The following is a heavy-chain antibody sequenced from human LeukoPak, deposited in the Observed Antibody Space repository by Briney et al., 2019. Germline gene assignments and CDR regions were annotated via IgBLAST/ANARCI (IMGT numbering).Heavy chain of an antibody. Sequence: SSETLSLTCSASGGSINSGGYFWSWIRQHPGKGLEWIGYIHYRGTTYYNPSLKSRVTISIDTSENHFSLNVSSVTAADTAVYYCARAGSSGWYRNAFDIWGQGTLVTGSS. CDR3: ARAGSSGWYRNAFDI. V-gene: IGHV4-31*03. J-gene: IGHJ3*02. D-gene: IGHD6-19*01. CDR2: IHYRGTT. CDR1: GGSINSGGYF.